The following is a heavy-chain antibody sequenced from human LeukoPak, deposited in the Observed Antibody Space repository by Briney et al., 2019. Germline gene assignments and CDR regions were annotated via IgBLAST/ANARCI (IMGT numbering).Heavy chain of an antibody. CDR2: IIPILGIA. Sequence: SVKVSCKASGGTFSSYAISWVRQAPGQGLERMGRIIPILGIANYAQKFQGRVTITADKSTSTAYMELSSLRSEDTAVYYCARDLTYCSSTSCYRGGYFDYWGQGTLVTVSS. D-gene: IGHD2-2*01. CDR1: GGTFSSYA. V-gene: IGHV1-69*04. J-gene: IGHJ4*02. CDR3: ARDLTYCSSTSCYRGGYFDY.